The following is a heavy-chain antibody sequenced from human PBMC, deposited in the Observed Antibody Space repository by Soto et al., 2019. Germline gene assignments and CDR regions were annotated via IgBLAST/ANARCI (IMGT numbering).Heavy chain of an antibody. CDR1: GFTFSSYA. J-gene: IGHJ6*02. CDR2: ISGSGGST. CDR3: AKIRGYDYYDSSGYYRTDYYYYYGMDV. V-gene: IGHV3-23*01. D-gene: IGHD3-22*01. Sequence: LRLSCAASGFTFSSYAMSWVRQAPGKGLEWVSAISGSGGSTYYADSVKGRFTISRDNSKNTLYLQMNSLRAEGTAVYYCAKIRGYDYYDSSGYYRTDYYYYYGMDVWGQGTTVTVSS.